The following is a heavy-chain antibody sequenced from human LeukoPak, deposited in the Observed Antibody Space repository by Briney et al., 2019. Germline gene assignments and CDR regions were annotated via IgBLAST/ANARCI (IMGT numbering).Heavy chain of an antibody. CDR2: INPNGGGT. CDR1: GYTFTGYY. CDR3: AKDGRDIQNHYYYMDV. D-gene: IGHD5-12*01. V-gene: IGHV1-2*02. Sequence: ASVKVSCKASGYTFTGYYMHWVRQAPGQGLEWVGWINPNGGGTNYAQKLKGRVTMTRDTSISTAYMELSRLRSDDTAVYYCAKDGRDIQNHYYYMDVWGKGTTVTVSS. J-gene: IGHJ6*03.